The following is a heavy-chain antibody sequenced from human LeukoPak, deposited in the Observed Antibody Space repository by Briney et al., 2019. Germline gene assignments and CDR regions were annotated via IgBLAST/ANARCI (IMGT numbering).Heavy chain of an antibody. CDR1: GYTFTGYY. J-gene: IGHJ5*02. CDR2: INPNSGGT. D-gene: IGHD4-17*01. V-gene: IGHV1-2*02. Sequence: ASVKVSCKASGYTFTGYYMHWVRQAPGQGLEWMGWINPNSGGTNYAQKFQGRVTMTRDTSISTAYMELSRLRSDDTAVYYCARDGLALTVTTYDWFDPWGQGTLVTVSS. CDR3: ARDGLALTVTTYDWFDP.